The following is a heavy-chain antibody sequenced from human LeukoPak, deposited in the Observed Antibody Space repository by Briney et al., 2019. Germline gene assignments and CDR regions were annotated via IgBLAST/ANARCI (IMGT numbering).Heavy chain of an antibody. CDR2: IIPIFGTA. CDR3: ARVEPERYCSSTSCPYYYGMDV. Sequence: SVKVSCKASGGTFSSYAISWVRQAPGQGLEWMGGIIPIFGTANYAQKFQGRVTITADESTSTAYMELSSLRSEDTAVYYCARVEPERYCSSTSCPYYYGMDVWGQGTTVTVSS. V-gene: IGHV1-69*13. D-gene: IGHD2-2*01. J-gene: IGHJ6*02. CDR1: GGTFSSYA.